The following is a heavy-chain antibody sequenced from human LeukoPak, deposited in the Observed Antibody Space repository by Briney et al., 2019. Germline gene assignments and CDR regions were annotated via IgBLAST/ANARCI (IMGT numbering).Heavy chain of an antibody. Sequence: PSETLSLTCAVYGGPFSGYYWSWIRQPPGKGLDWIGEINHSGSTNYNHSLKSRVTISVDTSKNQFSLKLSSVTAADTAVYYCARLVEERWLQFHYYYYMDVWGKGTTVTVSS. CDR3: ARLVEERWLQFHYYYYMDV. J-gene: IGHJ6*03. D-gene: IGHD5-24*01. V-gene: IGHV4-34*01. CDR1: GGPFSGYY. CDR2: INHSGST.